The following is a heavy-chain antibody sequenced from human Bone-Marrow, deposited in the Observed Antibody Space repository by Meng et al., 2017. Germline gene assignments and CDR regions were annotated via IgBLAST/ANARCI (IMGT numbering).Heavy chain of an antibody. CDR2: INSDGSST. D-gene: IGHD4-11*01. V-gene: IGHV3-74*01. Sequence: GGSLRLSCAASGFTFSSYGMHWVRQAPGKGLVWVSRINSDGSSTSYADSVKGRFTISRDNAKNTLYLQMNSLRAEDTTVYYCARDNMTTDYYYYGMDVWGQGTTVTVSS. J-gene: IGHJ6*01. CDR1: GFTFSSYG. CDR3: ARDNMTTDYYYYGMDV.